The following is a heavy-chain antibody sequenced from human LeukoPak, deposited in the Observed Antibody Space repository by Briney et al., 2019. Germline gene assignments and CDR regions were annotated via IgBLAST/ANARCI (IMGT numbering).Heavy chain of an antibody. CDR3: AIPYYGHFDY. J-gene: IGHJ4*02. V-gene: IGHV1-46*01. CDR1: GYTFTSYY. D-gene: IGHD3-10*01. CDR2: INPSGGST. Sequence: ASVKVSCKASGYTFTSYYVHWVRQAPGQGLEWMGIINPSGGSTSYAQKFQGRVTMTRDTSTSTVYMELSSPRSEDTAVYYCAIPYYGHFDYWGQGTLVTVSS.